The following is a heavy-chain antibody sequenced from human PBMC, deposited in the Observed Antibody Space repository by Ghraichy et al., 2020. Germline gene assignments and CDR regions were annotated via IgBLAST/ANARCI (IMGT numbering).Heavy chain of an antibody. J-gene: IGHJ5*02. CDR3: ARDTSGEYYDSPYNWFDP. V-gene: IGHV4-4*02. D-gene: IGHD3-22*01. CDR2: IYHSGST. CDR1: GGSISSSNW. Sequence: SETLSLTCAVSGGSISSSNWWSWVRQPPGKGLEWIGEIYHSGSTNYNPSLKSRVTISVDKSKNQFSLKLSSVTAADTAVYYCARDTSGEYYDSPYNWFDPWGQGTLVTVSS.